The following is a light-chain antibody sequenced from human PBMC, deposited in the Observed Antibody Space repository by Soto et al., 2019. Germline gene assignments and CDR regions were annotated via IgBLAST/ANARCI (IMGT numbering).Light chain of an antibody. CDR2: DAS. Sequence: EIVLTQSPATLSLSPGERATLSCRASQSVSSYLAWYQLKPGQAPRLLIYDASNRATGIPARFSGSGSGTDFTLTISSLEPEDSAVYYCQQRHMWPITFGQGTRLEIK. J-gene: IGKJ5*01. CDR1: QSVSSY. CDR3: QQRHMWPIT. V-gene: IGKV3-11*01.